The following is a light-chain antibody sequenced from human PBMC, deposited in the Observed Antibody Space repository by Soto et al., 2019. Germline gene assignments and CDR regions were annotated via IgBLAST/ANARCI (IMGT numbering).Light chain of an antibody. CDR3: SSYTSSSTV. V-gene: IGLV2-18*02. J-gene: IGLJ2*01. CDR2: EVS. CDR1: SSDVGSYSR. Sequence: QSVLTQPPSVSGSPGQSVTISCTGTSSDVGSYSRVSWYQQPPGTAPKLMIYEVSNRPSGVPDRFSGSKSGNTASLTISGLQAEDEADYYCSSYTSSSTVFGGGTQLTVL.